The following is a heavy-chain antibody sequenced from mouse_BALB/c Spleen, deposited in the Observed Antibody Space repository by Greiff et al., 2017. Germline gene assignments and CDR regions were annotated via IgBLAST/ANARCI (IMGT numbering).Heavy chain of an antibody. Sequence: EVQRVESGGGLVKPGGSLKLSCAASGFAFSSYDMSWVRQTPEKRLEWVAYISSGGGSTYYPDTVKGRFTISRDNAKNTLYLQMSSLKSEDTAMYYCARHAGYGFAMDYWGQGTSVTVSS. J-gene: IGHJ4*01. CDR3: ARHAGYGFAMDY. CDR1: GFAFSSYD. CDR2: ISSGGGST. D-gene: IGHD2-2*01. V-gene: IGHV5-12-1*01.